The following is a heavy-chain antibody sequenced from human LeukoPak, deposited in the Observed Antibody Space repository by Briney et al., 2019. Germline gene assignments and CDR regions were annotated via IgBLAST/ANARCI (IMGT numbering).Heavy chain of an antibody. CDR1: GFTFSSYA. CDR3: AKNEDSSGWYYFDY. CDR2: ISGSGGST. J-gene: IGHJ4*02. Sequence: GGSLRLSCAASGFTFSSYAMSWVRQAPGKGLEWVSAISGSGGSTYYADSVKGRFTISRDNSKNTLYLQMNSLSAEDTAVYYCAKNEDSSGWYYFDYWGQGTLVTVSS. D-gene: IGHD6-19*01. V-gene: IGHV3-23*01.